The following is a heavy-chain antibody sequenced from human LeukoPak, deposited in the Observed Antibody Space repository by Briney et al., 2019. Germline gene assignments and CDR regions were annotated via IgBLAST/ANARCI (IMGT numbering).Heavy chain of an antibody. V-gene: IGHV1-2*02. Sequence: ASVKVSCKASGYTFTGYYMQWVRQAPGQGLEWMGWINPNSGGTNYAQKLQGRVTMATDTSTSTAYMELRSLRSDDTAVYYCAASSSRVTLNWFDPWGQGTLVTVSS. CDR3: AASSSRVTLNWFDP. CDR1: GYTFTGYY. CDR2: INPNSGGT. J-gene: IGHJ5*02. D-gene: IGHD6-13*01.